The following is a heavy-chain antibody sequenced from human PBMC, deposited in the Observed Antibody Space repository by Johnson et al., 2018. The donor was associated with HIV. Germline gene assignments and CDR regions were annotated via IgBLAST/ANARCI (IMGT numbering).Heavy chain of an antibody. CDR3: ARGWDSSSSAFDI. J-gene: IGHJ3*02. CDR1: GFTFDDYG. D-gene: IGHD6-6*01. Sequence: VQLVESGGGVVRPGGSLRLSCAASGFTFDDYGMSWVRQAPGKGLLWVSRINGDGSSTNYANSVRGRFTISRDNAKNTLYLQMNSLRAEYTAVYYCARGWDSSSSAFDIWGQGTMVTVSS. CDR2: INGDGSST. V-gene: IGHV3-20*04.